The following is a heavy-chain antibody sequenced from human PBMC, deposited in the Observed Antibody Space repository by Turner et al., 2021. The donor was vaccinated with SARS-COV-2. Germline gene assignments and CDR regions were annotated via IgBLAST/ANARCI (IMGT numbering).Heavy chain of an antibody. D-gene: IGHD3-22*01. V-gene: IGHV3-48*03. CDR3: ARDQYYDSSGYYFFGASYFDL. CDR1: GFTFRSYE. CDR2: ISSSGSTI. J-gene: IGHJ2*01. Sequence: EVQLVESGGGLVQPGGSLRLSCAASGFTFRSYEMNWVRQAPGKGLEWVSYISSSGSTIYYADSVKGRFTISRDNAKNSLYLQMNSLRAEDTAVYYCARDQYYDSSGYYFFGASYFDLWGRGTLVTVSS.